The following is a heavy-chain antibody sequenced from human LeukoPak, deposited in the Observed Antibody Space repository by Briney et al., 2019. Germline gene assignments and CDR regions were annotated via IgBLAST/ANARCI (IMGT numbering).Heavy chain of an antibody. CDR2: IYPGDSDT. J-gene: IGHJ6*04. V-gene: IGHV5-51*01. CDR1: GYSFTSYW. D-gene: IGHD2-15*01. Sequence: GESLKISCKGSGYSFTSYWIGWVRQMPGKGLEWMGIIYPGDSDTRYSPSFQGQVTISADKSISTAYLQWSSLKASDTAMYYCAKGYCSGGSRRRYYGMDVWGKGTTVTVSS. CDR3: AKGYCSGGSRRRYYGMDV.